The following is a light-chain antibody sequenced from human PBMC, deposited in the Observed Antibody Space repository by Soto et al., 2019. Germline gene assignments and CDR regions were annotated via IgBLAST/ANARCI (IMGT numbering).Light chain of an antibody. CDR2: EVS. CDR3: CSFTTSSTYV. J-gene: IGLJ1*01. V-gene: IGLV2-18*02. CDR1: SSDVGGYNR. Sequence: SLLTQPPSVSGSPGQSVTISCTGTSSDVGGYNRVSWYQQPPDTAPKVMIYEVSNRPSGVPDRFSGSKSGNTASLTISGLQAEDEADYYCCSFTTSSTYVFGTGTKVT.